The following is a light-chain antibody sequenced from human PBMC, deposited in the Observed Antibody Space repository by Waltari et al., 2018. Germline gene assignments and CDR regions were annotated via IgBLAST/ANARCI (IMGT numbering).Light chain of an antibody. CDR3: QQRTNWLT. CDR2: DAS. J-gene: IGKJ4*01. Sequence: EIVLTQSPATLSLSPGERATLSCRASQNVNNYLTWYQQKPGQAPRLLIYDASNRAAGIPARFSGSGSVTDFTLTISSLEPEDFAVYYCQQRTNWLTFGGGTKVEIK. CDR1: QNVNNY. V-gene: IGKV3-11*01.